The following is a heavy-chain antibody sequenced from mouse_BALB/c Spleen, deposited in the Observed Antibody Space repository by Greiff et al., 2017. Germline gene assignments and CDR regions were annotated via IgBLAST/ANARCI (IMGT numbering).Heavy chain of an antibody. D-gene: IGHD4-1*01. CDR3: ALPGEVAY. Sequence: EVMLVESGADLVKPGGSLKLSCAASGFTFSSYDMSWVRQTPDKRLEWVATISSGGSYTYYPDSVKGRFTISRDNAKNTLYLQMSSLKSEDTAMYYCALPGEVAYWGQGTLVTVSA. J-gene: IGHJ3*01. V-gene: IGHV5-6*01. CDR2: ISSGGSYT. CDR1: GFTFSSYD.